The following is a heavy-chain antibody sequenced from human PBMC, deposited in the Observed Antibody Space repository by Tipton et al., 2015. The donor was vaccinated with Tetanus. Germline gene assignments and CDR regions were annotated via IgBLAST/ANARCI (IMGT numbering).Heavy chain of an antibody. CDR1: GGSVSSGSYY. D-gene: IGHD1-26*01. Sequence: LRLSCTVSGGSVSSGSYYWSWIRQPPGKGLEWIGYIYYSGSTNYNPSLKSRVTISVDTSKNQFSLRLNSVTAADTAIYYCARDHRLSASYAGWFDPWGQGTLVTVSS. CDR3: ARDHRLSASYAGWFDP. CDR2: IYYSGST. J-gene: IGHJ5*02. V-gene: IGHV4-61*01.